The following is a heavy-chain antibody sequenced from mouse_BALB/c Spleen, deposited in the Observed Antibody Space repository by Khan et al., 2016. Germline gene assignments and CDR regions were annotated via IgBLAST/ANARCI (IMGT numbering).Heavy chain of an antibody. J-gene: IGHJ4*01. CDR3: ARSFTTVVDYYAMDY. V-gene: IGHV9-3-1*01. CDR2: INTYTGEP. CDR1: GYTFTNYG. Sequence: QIQLVQSGPELKKPGETVKISCKASGYTFTNYGMNWVKQAPGKGLKWMGWINTYTGEPTYADDFKGRFAFSLETSASTAYLQINNLKNEDTATYCCARSFTTVVDYYAMDYWGQGTSVTVSS. D-gene: IGHD1-1*01.